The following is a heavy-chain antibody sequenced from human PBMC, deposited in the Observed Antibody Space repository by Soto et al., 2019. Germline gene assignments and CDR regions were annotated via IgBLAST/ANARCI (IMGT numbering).Heavy chain of an antibody. CDR2: ITPVFGTP. Sequence: GASVKVSCKVTGGTFSSYRFSWVRQAPGQGLEWMGGITPVFGTPDYAQKFQGRVTVTADRSTNTAYMELSRLTSEDTAVYYCARDLPSLEVRSYGMDVWGQGTTVTVYS. J-gene: IGHJ6*02. CDR3: ARDLPSLEVRSYGMDV. D-gene: IGHD3-10*01. V-gene: IGHV1-69*06. CDR1: GGTFSSYR.